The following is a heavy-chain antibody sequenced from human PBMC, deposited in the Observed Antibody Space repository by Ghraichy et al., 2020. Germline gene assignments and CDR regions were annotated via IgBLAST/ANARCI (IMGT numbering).Heavy chain of an antibody. CDR2: IRYDGSNK. D-gene: IGHD6-19*01. J-gene: IGHJ6*02. CDR1: GFTFSSYG. Sequence: GGSLRLSCAASGFTFSSYGMHWVRQAPGKGLEWVAFIRYDGSNKYYADSVKGRFTISRDNSKNTLYLQMNSLRAEDTAVYYCAKVTSGWSPARSGGMDVWGQGTTVTVSS. CDR3: AKVTSGWSPARSGGMDV. V-gene: IGHV3-30*02.